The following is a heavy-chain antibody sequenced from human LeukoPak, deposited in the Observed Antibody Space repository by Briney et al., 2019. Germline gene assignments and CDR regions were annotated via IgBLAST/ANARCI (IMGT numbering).Heavy chain of an antibody. Sequence: GASVKVSCKASGYTFTAYYMHWVRQAPGQGLEWMGWINPKSGGTNYPQKFQGRVTMTRDTSISTAYMELSRLRSDDTAVYYCARDLPGYFDWLPPRLWFDPWGQGTLVTVSS. V-gene: IGHV1-2*02. J-gene: IGHJ5*02. CDR2: INPKSGGT. D-gene: IGHD3-9*01. CDR3: ARDLPGYFDWLPPRLWFDP. CDR1: GYTFTAYY.